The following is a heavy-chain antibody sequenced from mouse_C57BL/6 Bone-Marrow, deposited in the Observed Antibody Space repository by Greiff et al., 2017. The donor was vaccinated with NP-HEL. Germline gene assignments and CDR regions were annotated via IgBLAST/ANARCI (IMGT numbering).Heavy chain of an antibody. V-gene: IGHV5-12*01. CDR3: ARQTGYYDYGGFAY. CDR1: GFTFSDYY. Sequence: EVKLMESGGGLVQPGGSLKLSCAASGFTFSDYYMYWVRQTPEKRLEWVAYISNGGGSTYYPDTVKGRFTISRDNAKNTLYLQMSRLKSEDTAMYYCARQTGYYDYGGFAYWGQGTLVTVSA. D-gene: IGHD2-4*01. J-gene: IGHJ3*01. CDR2: ISNGGGST.